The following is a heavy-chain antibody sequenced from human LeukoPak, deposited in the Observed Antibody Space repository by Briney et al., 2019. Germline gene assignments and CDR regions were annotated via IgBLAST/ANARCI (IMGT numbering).Heavy chain of an antibody. CDR1: GGSMRNSY. J-gene: IGHJ1*01. V-gene: IGHV4-4*07. D-gene: IGHD1-14*01. CDR2: IFTTGST. Sequence: SETLSLACTVSGGSMRNSYWSWIRQPAGKGLEWVGRIFTTGSTDYNPSLKSRVTISIDTSKNQFSLKMTSVTAADTAVYYCARDGVPLTNLVARPFHPWGQGTLVTVSS. CDR3: ARDGVPLTNLVARPFHP.